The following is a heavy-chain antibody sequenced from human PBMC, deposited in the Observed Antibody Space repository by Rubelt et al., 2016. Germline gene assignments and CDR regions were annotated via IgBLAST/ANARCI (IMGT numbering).Heavy chain of an antibody. D-gene: IGHD3-10*01. CDR2: VSYSGSA. Sequence: QLQLQESGPGLLKPSETLSLICTVSGGSIRSSGYYWGWIRQPPGKGLEWIGSVSYSGSAYYNPSLQGRVTVSSDTSKNHFPLEVRSVTAADTAVYYCTRDRGQLLIDYWGQGTQVTVSS. J-gene: IGHJ4*02. CDR1: GGSIRSSGYY. CDR3: TRDRGQLLIDY. V-gene: IGHV4-39*07.